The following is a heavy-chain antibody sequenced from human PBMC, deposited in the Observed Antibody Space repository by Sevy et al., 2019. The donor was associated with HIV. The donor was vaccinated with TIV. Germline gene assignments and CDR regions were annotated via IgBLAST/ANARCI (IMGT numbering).Heavy chain of an antibody. CDR2: LSFGCGEI. CDR1: GFTFSKYS. J-gene: IGHJ4*02. V-gene: IGHV3-23*01. CDR3: AREGCTNPHDS. D-gene: IGHD2-8*01. Sequence: GGSLRLSCAASGFTFSKYSMSWVRQPPGKGLEWVSTLSFGCGEINYADSVKGRFTISRDNSKSSVYLQMNNLSPEDTAVYYCAREGCTNPHDSWGQGTLVTVSS.